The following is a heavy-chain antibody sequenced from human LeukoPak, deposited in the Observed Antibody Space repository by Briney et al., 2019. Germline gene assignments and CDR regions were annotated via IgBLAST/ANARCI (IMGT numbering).Heavy chain of an antibody. D-gene: IGHD6-25*01. Sequence: GGSLRLSCVASRFQFSSYAMHWVRQAPGEGLEWVAVISYDESKIYYADSVKGRFTISRDLSTNTLYLQMNSLTTEDTAMYFCARRPVAAEYFQHWGQGTLVTVSS. V-gene: IGHV3-30*03. CDR2: ISYDESKI. CDR3: ARRPVAAEYFQH. CDR1: RFQFSSYA. J-gene: IGHJ1*01.